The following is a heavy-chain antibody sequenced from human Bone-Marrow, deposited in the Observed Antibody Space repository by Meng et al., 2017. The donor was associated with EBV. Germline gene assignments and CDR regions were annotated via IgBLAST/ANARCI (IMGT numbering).Heavy chain of an antibody. D-gene: IGHD6-19*01. CDR3: ARGLAVAGTSLYYFDY. CDR1: GGSFSGYY. V-gene: IGHV4-34*01. CDR2: INHSGST. J-gene: IGHJ4*02. Sequence: QVQLQQGGAGLLKPSGTLSLTWAVYGGSFSGYYWSWIRQPPGKGLEWIGEINHSGSTNYNPSLKSRVTISVDTSKNQFSLKLSSVTAADTAVYYCARGLAVAGTSLYYFDYWGQGTLVTVAS.